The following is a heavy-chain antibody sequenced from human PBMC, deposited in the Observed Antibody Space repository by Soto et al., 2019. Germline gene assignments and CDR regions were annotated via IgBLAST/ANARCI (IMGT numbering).Heavy chain of an antibody. CDR3: ARDSDRGGAATGVDY. V-gene: IGHV1-46*01. D-gene: IGHD2-21*01. J-gene: IGHJ4*02. CDR2: INPSGGST. CDR1: GYTFTSYY. Sequence: ASVKVSCKASGYTFTSYYMRWVRQAPGQGLEWMGIINPSGGSTSYAQKFQGRATMTRDTSTSTVYMELSSLRSEDTAVYYCARDSDRGGAATGVDYWGQGTLVTVSS.